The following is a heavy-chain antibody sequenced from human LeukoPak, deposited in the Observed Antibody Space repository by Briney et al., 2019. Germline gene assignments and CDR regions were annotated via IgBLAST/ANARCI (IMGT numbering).Heavy chain of an antibody. CDR2: ISSSGSTI. J-gene: IGHJ4*02. V-gene: IGHV3-11*04. Sequence: GGSLRLSCAASGFAFSDYYMGWIRQAPGKGLEWVSYISSSGSTIYYSDSVKGRFTISRDNSKNTVYLQMNSLRAEDTAVYYCARPGYYDGSAFDYWGQGTLVTVSS. D-gene: IGHD3-22*01. CDR3: ARPGYYDGSAFDY. CDR1: GFAFSDYY.